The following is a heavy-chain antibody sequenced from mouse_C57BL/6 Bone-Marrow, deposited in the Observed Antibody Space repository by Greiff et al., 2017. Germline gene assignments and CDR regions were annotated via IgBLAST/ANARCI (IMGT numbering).Heavy chain of an antibody. J-gene: IGHJ4*01. V-gene: IGHV14-2*01. Sequence: VQLQQSGAELVKPGASVTLSCTASGYNFNDYYMHWVKQRPEQGLEWIGGIDPADGDTKYAPKFQGKATLTADTSSNTAYMQLRSLTSEDAAVYYCGRERVQGAMDYWGQGTSVTVSS. CDR1: GYNFNDYY. CDR2: IDPADGDT. D-gene: IGHD2-14*01. CDR3: GRERVQGAMDY.